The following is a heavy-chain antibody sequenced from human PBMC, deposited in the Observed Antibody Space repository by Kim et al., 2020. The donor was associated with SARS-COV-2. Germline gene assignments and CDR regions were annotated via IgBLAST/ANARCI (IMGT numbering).Heavy chain of an antibody. D-gene: IGHD3-10*01. CDR1: GYTFTSYA. V-gene: IGHV1-3*01. CDR2: INAGNGNT. Sequence: ASVKVSCKASGYTFTSYAMHWVRQAPGQRLEWMGWINAGNGNTKYSQKFQGRVTITRDTSASTAYMELSSLRSEDTAVYYCARDRLWFGETPNGMDVWGQGTTVTVSS. CDR3: ARDRLWFGETPNGMDV. J-gene: IGHJ6*02.